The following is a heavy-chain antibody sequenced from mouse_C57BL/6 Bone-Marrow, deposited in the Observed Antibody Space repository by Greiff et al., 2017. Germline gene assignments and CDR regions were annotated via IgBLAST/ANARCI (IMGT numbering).Heavy chain of an antibody. Sequence: QVQLQQPGAELVMPGASVKLSCKASGYTFTSYWMHWVKQRPGQGLEWIGEIDPSDSYTNYNQKFKGKATLTADKSSSTAYMQLSSLTSEDSAVYSCARIPSYGYGDYAMDYWGQGTSVTVSS. V-gene: IGHV1-69*01. CDR1: GYTFTSYW. CDR3: ARIPSYGYGDYAMDY. CDR2: IDPSDSYT. D-gene: IGHD2-9*01. J-gene: IGHJ4*01.